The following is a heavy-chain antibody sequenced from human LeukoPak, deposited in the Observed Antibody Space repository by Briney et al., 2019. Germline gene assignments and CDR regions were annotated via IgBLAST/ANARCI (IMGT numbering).Heavy chain of an antibody. CDR2: ISDTGVGT. D-gene: IGHD6-13*01. V-gene: IGHV3-23*01. CDR3: AKDWQVGYGSSWNYYFDY. J-gene: IGHJ4*02. Sequence: PGGSLRLSCAVSGFTFNNYAMSWVRQAPGKGLDWVSSISDTGVGTYYADSVKGRFTISRDNSKDTLYLQMHSLRAEDTAIYYCAKDWQVGYGSSWNYYFDYWGQGTPVIVSS. CDR1: GFTFNNYA.